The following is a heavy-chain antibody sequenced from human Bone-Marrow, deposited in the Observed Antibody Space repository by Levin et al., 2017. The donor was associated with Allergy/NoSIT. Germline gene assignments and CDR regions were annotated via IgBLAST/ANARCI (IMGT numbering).Heavy chain of an antibody. Sequence: SVKVSCKASGGTFSSYAISWVRQAPGQGLEWMGGIIPIFGTANYAQKFQGRVTITADESTSTAYMELSSLRSEDTAVYYCARSLPVQLWSYFDYWGQGTLVTVSS. CDR2: IIPIFGTA. CDR3: ARSLPVQLWSYFDY. D-gene: IGHD5-18*01. V-gene: IGHV1-69*13. CDR1: GGTFSSYA. J-gene: IGHJ4*02.